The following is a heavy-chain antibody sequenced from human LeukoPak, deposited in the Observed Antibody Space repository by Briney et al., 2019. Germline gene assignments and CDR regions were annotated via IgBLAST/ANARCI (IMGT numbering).Heavy chain of an antibody. D-gene: IGHD6-19*01. Sequence: PSETLSLTCTVSGGSISSSSYYWGWIRQPPGKGLEWIGSIYYSGSTYYNPSLKSRVTISVDTSKYQFSLKLSSVTAADTAVYYCARVKGQWLVFYYFDYWGQGTLVTVSS. J-gene: IGHJ4*02. CDR3: ARVKGQWLVFYYFDY. V-gene: IGHV4-39*01. CDR2: IYYSGST. CDR1: GGSISSSSYY.